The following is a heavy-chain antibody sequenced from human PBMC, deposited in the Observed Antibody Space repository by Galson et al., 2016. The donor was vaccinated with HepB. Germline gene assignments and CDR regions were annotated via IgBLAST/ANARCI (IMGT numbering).Heavy chain of an antibody. V-gene: IGHV4-59*01. CDR1: GFTFSSTW. Sequence: LRISCAASGFTFSSTWMSWVRQAPGTGLEWITYTHHSGSAKYKHSLKSRVTISIDTSKNQFSLKLYSVTAADTAVYYCARRRSTPWGHYFDYWGQGTLVTVSS. CDR3: ARRRSTPWGHYFDY. CDR2: THHSGSA. J-gene: IGHJ4*02. D-gene: IGHD7-27*01.